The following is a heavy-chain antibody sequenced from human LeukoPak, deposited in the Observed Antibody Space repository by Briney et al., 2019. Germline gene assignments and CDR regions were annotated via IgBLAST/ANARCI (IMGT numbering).Heavy chain of an antibody. J-gene: IGHJ4*02. V-gene: IGHV3-11*03. CDR1: GFTFSDYY. CDR2: ISSSSTYT. Sequence: NSGGSLRLSCAASGFTFSDYYMSWIRQAPGKWLEWVSFISSSSTYTNYADSVKGRFTIFRDNTQNSLYLQMNSLRAEDTAVYYCARKASGIGYWGQGTLVTVSS. CDR3: ARKASGIGY. D-gene: IGHD1-26*01.